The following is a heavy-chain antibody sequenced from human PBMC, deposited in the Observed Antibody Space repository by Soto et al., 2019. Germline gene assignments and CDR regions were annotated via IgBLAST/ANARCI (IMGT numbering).Heavy chain of an antibody. CDR3: ARSSLDSSGYYYSIDY. J-gene: IGHJ4*02. D-gene: IGHD3-22*01. CDR2: IYYSGST. Sequence: SETLSLTCTVSGGSISSYYWSWIRQHPGKGLEWIGYIYYSGSTYYNPSLKSRVTISVDTSKNHFFLKLSSVPAADTAVYYCARSSLDSSGYYYSIDYWGQGTLVTVSS. CDR1: GGSISSYY. V-gene: IGHV4-59*06.